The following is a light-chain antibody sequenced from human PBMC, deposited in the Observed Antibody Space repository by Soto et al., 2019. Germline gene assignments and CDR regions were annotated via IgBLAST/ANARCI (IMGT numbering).Light chain of an antibody. CDR2: RTS. V-gene: IGKV1-39*01. CDR1: QNLGDY. J-gene: IGKJ2*01. Sequence: DIQMTQSPSSLGASVGDRITITCRASQNLGDYLNWYQQKPGMPPKLLIYRTSSLQGGVPSRFSGSGSGAHFTLTISGLRPEDFATYFCQQGQATPYTFGQGTVLDIK. CDR3: QQGQATPYT.